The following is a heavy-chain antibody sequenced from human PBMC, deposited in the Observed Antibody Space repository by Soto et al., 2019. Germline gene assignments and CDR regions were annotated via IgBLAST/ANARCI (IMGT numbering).Heavy chain of an antibody. D-gene: IGHD7-27*01. CDR2: IYYSGST. V-gene: IGHV4-59*08. Sequence: QVQLQESGPGLVKPSETLSLTCTVAGGSISSYYWSWIRQPPGKGLEWIGYIYYSGSTNYNPSLKRRGTISVDTAKNQFSLKLSSVTAADTAVYYCARRWGRTFDYWGQGTLVTVSS. CDR3: ARRWGRTFDY. CDR1: GGSISSYY. J-gene: IGHJ4*02.